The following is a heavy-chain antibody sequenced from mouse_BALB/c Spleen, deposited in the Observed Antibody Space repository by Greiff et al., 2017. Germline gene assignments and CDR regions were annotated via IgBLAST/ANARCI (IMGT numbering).Heavy chain of an antibody. CDR1: GFAFSSYD. Sequence: DVKLVESGGGLVKPGGSLKLSCAASGFAFSSYDMSWVRQTPEKRLEWVAYISSGGGSTYYPDTVKGRFTISRDNAKNTLYLQMSSLKSEDTAMYYCARHAPYYYGSSPWFAYWGQGTLVTVSA. J-gene: IGHJ3*01. CDR3: ARHAPYYYGSSPWFAY. V-gene: IGHV5-12-1*01. CDR2: ISSGGGST. D-gene: IGHD1-1*01.